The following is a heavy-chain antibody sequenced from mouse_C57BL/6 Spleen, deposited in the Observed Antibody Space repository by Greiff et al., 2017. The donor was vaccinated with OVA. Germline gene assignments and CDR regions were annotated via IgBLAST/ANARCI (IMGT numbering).Heavy chain of an antibody. CDR3: ARGKANWFAY. J-gene: IGHJ3*01. CDR2: ISSGSSTI. D-gene: IGHD3-2*02. Sequence: EVHLVESGGGLVKPGGSLKLSCAASGFTFSDYGMHWVRQAPEKGLEWVAYISSGSSTIYYADTVKGRFTISRDNAKNTLFLQMTSLRSEDTAMYYCARGKANWFAYWGQGTLVTVSA. V-gene: IGHV5-17*01. CDR1: GFTFSDYG.